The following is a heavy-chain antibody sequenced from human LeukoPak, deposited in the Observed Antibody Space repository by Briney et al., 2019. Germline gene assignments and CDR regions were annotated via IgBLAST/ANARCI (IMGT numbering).Heavy chain of an antibody. CDR3: ARDGWDIVAVPAFDY. CDR1: GFTFSSYE. J-gene: IGHJ4*02. CDR2: ISSSSSTI. Sequence: GGSLRLSCAASGFTFSSYEMNWVRQAPGKGLEWVSYISSSSSTIYYADSVKGRFTISRDNAKNSLYLQMNSLRAEDTAVYYCARDGWDIVAVPAFDYWGQGTLVTVSS. V-gene: IGHV3-48*01. D-gene: IGHD2-2*01.